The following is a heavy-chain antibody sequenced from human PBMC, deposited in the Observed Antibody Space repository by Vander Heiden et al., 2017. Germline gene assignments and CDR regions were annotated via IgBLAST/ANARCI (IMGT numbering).Heavy chain of an antibody. V-gene: IGHV3-23*01. CDR2: ISGSGGST. Sequence: EVQLLESGGGLVQPGGSLRLSCAASGFTFSSYAMSWVRQAPGKGLEWVSAISGSGGSTYYADSVKGRFTISRDNSKNTLYLQMNSLRAEETPVYYCAKGFSGCSSTSCYNWFDPWGQGTLVTVSS. D-gene: IGHD2-2*01. CDR1: GFTFSSYA. J-gene: IGHJ5*02. CDR3: AKGFSGCSSTSCYNWFDP.